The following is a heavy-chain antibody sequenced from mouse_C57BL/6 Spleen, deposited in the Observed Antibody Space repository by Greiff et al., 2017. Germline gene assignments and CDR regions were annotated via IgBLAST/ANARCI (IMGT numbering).Heavy chain of an antibody. Sequence: EVQVVESGGGLVKPGGSLKLSCAASGFTFSDYGMHWVRQAPEKGLEWVAYISSGSSTIYYADTVKGRFTISRDNAKNTLFLQMTSLRSEDTAMYYCARRNYGGYYAMDYWGQGTSVTVSS. V-gene: IGHV5-17*01. D-gene: IGHD1-1*01. CDR2: ISSGSSTI. CDR3: ARRNYGGYYAMDY. J-gene: IGHJ4*01. CDR1: GFTFSDYG.